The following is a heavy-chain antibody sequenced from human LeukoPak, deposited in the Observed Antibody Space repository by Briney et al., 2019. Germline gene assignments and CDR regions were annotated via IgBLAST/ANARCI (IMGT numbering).Heavy chain of an antibody. CDR1: GFTFSSYG. J-gene: IGHJ4*02. CDR3: VKITSVTGGDY. V-gene: IGHV3-30*18. D-gene: IGHD1-1*01. CDR2: ISYDGSNK. Sequence: GGSLRLSCAASGFTFSSYGMHWVRQAPGKGLEWVAIISYDGSNKYYADSVKGRFTISRDNSKNTLYLQMSSLRAEDTAVYYCVKITSVTGGDYWGQGTRLTVSS.